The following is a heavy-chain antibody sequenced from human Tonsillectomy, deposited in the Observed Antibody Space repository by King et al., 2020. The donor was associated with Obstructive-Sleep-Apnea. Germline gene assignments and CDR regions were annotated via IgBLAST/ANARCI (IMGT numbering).Heavy chain of an antibody. J-gene: IGHJ6*02. Sequence: VQLQESGPGLVKPSETLSLTCTVSGGSISSYYWSWIRQPPGKGLEWIGYIYYSGTTNYNPSLKSRVTISVDTSKNQFSLKLSSVTAADTAVYYCAGIYTYGSAYNGLDVWGQGTTVTVSS. V-gene: IGHV4-59*01. D-gene: IGHD5-18*01. CDR2: IYYSGTT. CDR3: AGIYTYGSAYNGLDV. CDR1: GGSISSYY.